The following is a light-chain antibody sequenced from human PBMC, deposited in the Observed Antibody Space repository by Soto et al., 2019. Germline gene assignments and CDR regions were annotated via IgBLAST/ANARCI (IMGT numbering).Light chain of an antibody. CDR1: QSISTY. V-gene: IGKV1-39*01. CDR3: QQSYSTPYK. J-gene: IGKJ2*01. CDR2: GAS. Sequence: DIQMTQSPSSLSASVGDRVTITCRASQSISTYLNWYQHKPGKAPNLLIYGASSLQRGVPSRFSGSGSGTDFTLTISSLQPEDFATYYCQQSYSTPYKFGQGTKLEI.